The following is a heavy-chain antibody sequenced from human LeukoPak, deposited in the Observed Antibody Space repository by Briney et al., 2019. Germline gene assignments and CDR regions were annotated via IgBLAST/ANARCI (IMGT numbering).Heavy chain of an antibody. CDR2: ISGSGGST. CDR1: GFTFSSYS. J-gene: IGHJ4*02. CDR3: AKESHYDSSGYSACYFDY. Sequence: GGSLRLSCAASGFTFSSYSIHWVRQAPGKGLEWVSAISGSGGSTYYADSVKGRFTISRDNSKNTLYLQMNSLRAEDTAVYYCAKESHYDSSGYSACYFDYWGQGTLVTVSS. V-gene: IGHV3-23*01. D-gene: IGHD3-22*01.